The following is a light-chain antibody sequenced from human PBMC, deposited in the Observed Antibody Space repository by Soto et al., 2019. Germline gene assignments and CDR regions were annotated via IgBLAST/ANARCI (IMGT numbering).Light chain of an antibody. Sequence: IVLTQTPLSSAVTPGQPASFSCGSSESLVHSDGKTYLGWLHLRPGQPPRLLIYQISKPPPGVPDRFSGSGAGTNFTLKISRVEPEDVGTFYCMQASQLRTFGQGTKVDIK. J-gene: IGKJ1*01. V-gene: IGKV2-24*01. CDR3: MQASQLRT. CDR2: QIS. CDR1: ESLVHSDGKTY.